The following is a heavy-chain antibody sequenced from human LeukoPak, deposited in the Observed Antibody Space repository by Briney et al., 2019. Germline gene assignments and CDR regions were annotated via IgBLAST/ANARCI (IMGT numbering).Heavy chain of an antibody. V-gene: IGHV3-21*01. D-gene: IGHD6-19*01. CDR2: ISSSSSYI. J-gene: IGHJ4*02. CDR1: EFTFSSYS. CDR3: ARDALSGGFDY. Sequence: PGGSLRLSCAASEFTFSSYSMNWVRQAPGKGLEWVASISSSSSYIYYADSVKGRFTISRDNAKNSLYLQMNSLRAEDTAVYYCARDALSGGFDYWGQGTLVTVSS.